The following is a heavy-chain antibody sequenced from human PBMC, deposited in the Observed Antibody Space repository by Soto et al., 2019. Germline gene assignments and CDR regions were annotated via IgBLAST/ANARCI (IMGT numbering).Heavy chain of an antibody. Sequence: SETLSLTCTVSGFSLSSGYYWGWIRQAPGKGLEWIGNIYPGVPSYSNPSLKSRLSISVDTSKNHFSLSLRSVTTADTTVYVCARDGGIYSGMDFLGLVTLVTVSS. V-gene: IGHV4-38-2*02. CDR2: IYPGVPS. J-gene: IGHJ4*02. CDR1: GFSLSSGYY. D-gene: IGHD2-21*01. CDR3: ARDGGIYSGMDF.